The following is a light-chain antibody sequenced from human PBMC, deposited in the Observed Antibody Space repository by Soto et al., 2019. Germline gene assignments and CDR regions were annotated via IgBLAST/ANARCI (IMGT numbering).Light chain of an antibody. CDR3: QQYNNWPPGNT. CDR2: GAS. V-gene: IGKV3-15*01. Sequence: DIVMTQSPATLSVAPGERVTFSCRASQGVSRKLAWYQHKPGQAPRLLISGASTGATGIPARFSGSGSGTEFTLTISSLQSEDCAIYYCQQYNNWPPGNTFGQGTKLEIK. J-gene: IGKJ2*01. CDR1: QGVSRK.